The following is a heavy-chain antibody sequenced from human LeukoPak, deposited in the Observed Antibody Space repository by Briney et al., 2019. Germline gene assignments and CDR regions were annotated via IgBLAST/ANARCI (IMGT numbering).Heavy chain of an antibody. Sequence: KPSETLSLTCTVSGGPISSYYWSWIRQPAGKGLEWIGRIYTSGSTNYNPSLKSRVTMSVDTSKNQFSLKLSSVTAADTAVYYCARGHSSSWYSLDYFDYWGQGTLVTVSS. CDR3: ARGHSSSWYSLDYFDY. CDR1: GGPISSYY. V-gene: IGHV4-4*07. J-gene: IGHJ4*02. CDR2: IYTSGST. D-gene: IGHD6-13*01.